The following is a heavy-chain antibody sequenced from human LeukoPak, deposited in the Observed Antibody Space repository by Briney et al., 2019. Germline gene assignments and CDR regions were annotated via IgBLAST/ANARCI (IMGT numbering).Heavy chain of an antibody. CDR2: IYHSGST. CDR1: GGSISSYY. J-gene: IGHJ4*02. CDR3: ARDPYNDGSGRYSLFDY. Sequence: SETLSLTCTVSGGSISSYYWSWIRQPPGKGLEWIGSIYHSGSTYYNPSLKSRVTISVDTSKNQFSLKLSSVTAADTAVYYCARDPYNDGSGRYSLFDYWGQGTLVTVSS. D-gene: IGHD3-10*01. V-gene: IGHV4-38-2*02.